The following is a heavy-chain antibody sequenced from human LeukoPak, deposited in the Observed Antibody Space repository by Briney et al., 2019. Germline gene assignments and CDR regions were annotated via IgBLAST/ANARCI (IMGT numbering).Heavy chain of an antibody. J-gene: IGHJ4*02. D-gene: IGHD5-18*01. V-gene: IGHV4-34*01. Sequence: PSETLSLTCAVYGGSFSGYYWSWIRQPPGEGLEWIGEINHSGSTNYNPSLKSRVTISVDTSKNQFSLKLSSVTAADTAVYYCARDVDTAMVFDYWGQGTLVTVSS. CDR1: GGSFSGYY. CDR3: ARDVDTAMVFDY. CDR2: INHSGST.